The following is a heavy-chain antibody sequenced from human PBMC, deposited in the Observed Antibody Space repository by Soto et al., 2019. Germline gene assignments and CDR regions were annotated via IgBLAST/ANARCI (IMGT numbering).Heavy chain of an antibody. D-gene: IGHD1-26*01. J-gene: IGHJ4*02. Sequence: ASVNVSCNASGYTFTSCDMHWVRQSPGQGLEWMGIINPSGGSTSYAQKFQGRVTMTRDTSTSTVYMELSSMRSEDTAVYYCARVKVGVTIDYWGQGSLVTVSS. V-gene: IGHV1-46*01. CDR2: INPSGGST. CDR1: GYTFTSCD. CDR3: ARVKVGVTIDY.